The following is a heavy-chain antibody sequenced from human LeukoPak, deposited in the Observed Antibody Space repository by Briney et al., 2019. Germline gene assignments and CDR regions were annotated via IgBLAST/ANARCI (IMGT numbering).Heavy chain of an antibody. J-gene: IGHJ1*01. D-gene: IGHD5/OR15-5a*01. CDR2: ISSDGGDG. Sequence: PGGSLRLSCAASGFPFSNYGMHWVRQAPGKGLEWVAVISSDGGDGYYADSVRGRFTISRDDSENTLFLQMNSLRPEDTAIYYCARSESVRAENFQHWGQGTLVTVSS. CDR3: ARSESVRAENFQH. V-gene: IGHV3-30*04. CDR1: GFPFSNYG.